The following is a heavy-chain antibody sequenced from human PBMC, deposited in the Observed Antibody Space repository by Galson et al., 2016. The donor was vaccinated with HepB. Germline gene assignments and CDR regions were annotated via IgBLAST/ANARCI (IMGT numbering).Heavy chain of an antibody. Sequence: ETLSLTCVVSGGSIRPYFWSWVRQSSGKGLEWLGYISHSGTTSYNPSLKNRVTMSIDPSNNQFSLRLTSMTAADTAIYYCVRDWKYWGRGIQVAVSS. J-gene: IGHJ4*02. V-gene: IGHV4-59*12. CDR1: GGSIRPYF. CDR3: VRDWKY. CDR2: ISHSGTT. D-gene: IGHD1-1*01.